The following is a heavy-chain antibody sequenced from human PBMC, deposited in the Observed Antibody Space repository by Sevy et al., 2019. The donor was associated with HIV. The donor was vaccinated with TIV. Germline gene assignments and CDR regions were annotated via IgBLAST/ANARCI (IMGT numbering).Heavy chain of an antibody. V-gene: IGHV4-59*13. CDR1: GGSLSTYY. Sequence: SETLSLTCTVSGGSLSTYYWSWVRQSPGEGLEWIAYIHHSGKTEYNPSLSSRVTMSIDTSKNQFTLKMKSMTAADTATYYCARGGLASGHRGDYYFYGVDVWGQGTSVTVSS. D-gene: IGHD3-10*01. CDR2: IHHSGKT. J-gene: IGHJ6*02. CDR3: ARGGLASGHRGDYYFYGVDV.